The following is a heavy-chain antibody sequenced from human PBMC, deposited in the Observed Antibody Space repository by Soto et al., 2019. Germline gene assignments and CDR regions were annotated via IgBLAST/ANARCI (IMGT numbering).Heavy chain of an antibody. CDR1: GYTFTSYY. D-gene: IGHD6-19*01. Sequence: QVQLVQSGAEVKKPGASVKVSCKASGYTFTSYYMHWVRQAPGQGLECMGIINPSGGSTSYAQKFQGRVTMTRDTSTSTVYMELSRLRAEDTAVYYCATIAVAGETFDYWGQGTLVTVSS. CDR3: ATIAVAGETFDY. CDR2: INPSGGST. V-gene: IGHV1-46*01. J-gene: IGHJ4*02.